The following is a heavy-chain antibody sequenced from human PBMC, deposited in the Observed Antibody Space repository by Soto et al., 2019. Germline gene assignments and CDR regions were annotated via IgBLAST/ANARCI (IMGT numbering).Heavy chain of an antibody. J-gene: IGHJ5*02. D-gene: IGHD6-13*01. Sequence: QVQLVQSGAEVRMPGPSGKVSCKASGGTFSPSPINWVGQAPGQGLEWMGGIIPLFGTTNYAQKFKGRVTITADESTSTAYMELSSLRAEDAAVYYCARGATHGSSWYFWFDPWGQGTLVTVSS. CDR2: IIPLFGTT. V-gene: IGHV1-69*01. CDR3: ARGATHGSSWYFWFDP. CDR1: GGTFSPSP.